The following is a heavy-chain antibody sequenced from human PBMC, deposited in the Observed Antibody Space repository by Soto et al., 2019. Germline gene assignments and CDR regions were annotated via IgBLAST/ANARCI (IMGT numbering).Heavy chain of an antibody. CDR3: ARSEGAEGVVSIDT. V-gene: IGHV3-23*01. CDR1: GFSFSNYA. D-gene: IGHD1-26*01. Sequence: EVHLLECGGDLVQPGGSLRVSCVASGFSFSNYAMSWVRQAPGKGLEWVSGIRGSGAETHYADSVKGRFTISRDNSKNRVYLEMRSLNVVDTAVYYCARSEGAEGVVSIDTWGRGTLVTVSS. J-gene: IGHJ5*02. CDR2: IRGSGAET.